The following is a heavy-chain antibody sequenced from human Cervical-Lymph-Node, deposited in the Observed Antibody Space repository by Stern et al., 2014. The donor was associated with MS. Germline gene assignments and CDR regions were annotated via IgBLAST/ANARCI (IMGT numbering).Heavy chain of an antibody. CDR1: GFIFDGYA. Sequence: EVQLVESGGGLVQPGKSLRLSCVGSGFIFDGYAMHWVRQVPGKALEWVSGIDCGSGDILYADSVQGRFTTSRDNAKNSLYLQMNSLRPEDTALYYCARVRVGANDFWGQGTLVTVSS. CDR3: ARVRVGANDF. D-gene: IGHD1-26*01. J-gene: IGHJ4*02. CDR2: IDCGSGDI. V-gene: IGHV3-9*01.